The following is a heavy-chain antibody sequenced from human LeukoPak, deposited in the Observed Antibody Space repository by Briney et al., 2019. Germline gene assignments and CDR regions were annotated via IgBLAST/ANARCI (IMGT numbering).Heavy chain of an antibody. J-gene: IGHJ6*03. CDR2: IYYSGST. D-gene: IGHD6-13*01. Sequence: PSETLSLTCTVSGGSISSSSYYWGWIRQPPGKGLEWIGSIYYSGSTYYNPSLKSRVTISVDTSKNQFSLKLSSVTAADTAVYYCARGGIAAAQDPYYYYYYMDVWGKGTTVTVSS. V-gene: IGHV4-39*07. CDR1: GGSISSSSYY. CDR3: ARGGIAAAQDPYYYYYYMDV.